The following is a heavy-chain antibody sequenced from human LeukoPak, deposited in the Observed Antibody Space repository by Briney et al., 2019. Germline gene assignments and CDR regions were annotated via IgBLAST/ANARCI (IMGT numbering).Heavy chain of an antibody. J-gene: IGHJ6*02. CDR2: IKSKTDGGTT. CDR1: GFTFSNAW. D-gene: IGHD2-2*01. V-gene: IGHV3-15*01. CDR3: TTAPDIVVVPAAKQIYYYYYGMDV. Sequence: NTGGSLRLSCAASGFTFSNAWMSWVRQAPGKGLEWVGRIKSKTDGGTTDYAAPVKGRFTISRDDSKNTLYLQMNSLKTEDTAVYYCTTAPDIVVVPAAKQIYYYYYGMDVWGQGTTVTVSS.